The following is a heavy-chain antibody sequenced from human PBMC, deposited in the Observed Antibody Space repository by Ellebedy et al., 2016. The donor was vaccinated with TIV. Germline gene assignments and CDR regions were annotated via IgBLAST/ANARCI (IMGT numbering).Heavy chain of an antibody. Sequence: MPSETLSLTCTVSRVSITDPTYYWAWLRQPPGKGLDWLGTIFHSGTTYKSPALSSRGPMSVDTSRNQFSRDLKSVTAADTSVYYCARHLRYSDWRILGLWGPGILVAVSS. CDR2: IFHSGTT. CDR3: ARHLRYSDWRILGL. V-gene: IGHV4-39*01. CDR1: RVSITDPTYY. J-gene: IGHJ4*01. D-gene: IGHD3-9*01.